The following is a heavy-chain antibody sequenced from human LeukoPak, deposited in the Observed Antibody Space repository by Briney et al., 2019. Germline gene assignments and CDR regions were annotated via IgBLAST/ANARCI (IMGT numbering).Heavy chain of an antibody. CDR3: ARDLSARDAFDI. J-gene: IGHJ3*02. Sequence: ASVKVSCKASGYTFTSYDINWVRQATGQGLEWMGWMNPNSGNTGYAQKFQGRVTITRNTSISTAYMELSSLRSEDTAVYYCARDLSARDAFDIWGQGTMVTVSS. CDR2: MNPNSGNT. CDR1: GYTFTSYD. D-gene: IGHD3-3*01. V-gene: IGHV1-8*03.